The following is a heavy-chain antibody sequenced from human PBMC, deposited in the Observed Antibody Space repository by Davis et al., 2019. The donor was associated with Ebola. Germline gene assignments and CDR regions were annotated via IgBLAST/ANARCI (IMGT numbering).Heavy chain of an antibody. CDR3: TRGWGRSGFDI. CDR2: TYYNSKWNS. J-gene: IGHJ3*02. CDR1: GDSVSSNSAA. V-gene: IGHV6-1*01. Sequence: LRLSCDISGDSVSSNSAAWNWIRQSPARGLEWLGRTYYNSKWNSDYTVSVKSRVNINPDTSKNQFSLQLNSVTPEDTAAYHCTRGWGRSGFDIWGHGTMVTVSS. D-gene: IGHD3-3*01.